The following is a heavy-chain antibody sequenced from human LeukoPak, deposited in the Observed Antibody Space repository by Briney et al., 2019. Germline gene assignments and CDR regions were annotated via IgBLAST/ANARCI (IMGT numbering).Heavy chain of an antibody. Sequence: GGSLRLSCAASGFTYSSYGMHWVRQAPGKGLEWVAVISYDGSNKYYADSVKGRFTISRDNSKNTLYLQMNSLRAEDTAVYYCAKDLGRTNFEIAAAWDWYFDLWGRGTLVTVSS. CDR3: AKDLGRTNFEIAAAWDWYFDL. D-gene: IGHD6-13*01. V-gene: IGHV3-30*18. CDR2: ISYDGSNK. CDR1: GFTYSSYG. J-gene: IGHJ2*01.